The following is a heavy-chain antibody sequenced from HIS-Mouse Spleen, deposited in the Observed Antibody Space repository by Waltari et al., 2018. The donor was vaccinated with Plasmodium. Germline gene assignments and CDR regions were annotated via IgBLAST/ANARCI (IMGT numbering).Heavy chain of an antibody. Sequence: EVQLVESGGGLVQPGGFLGLPGARPGFTFSSYWMGWVRQGPGKGLEWVANIKQDGSEKYYVDSVKGRFTISRDNAKNSLYLQMNSLRAEDTAVYYCASSWYWYFDLWGRGTLVTVSS. V-gene: IGHV3-7*01. J-gene: IGHJ2*01. CDR3: ASSWYWYFDL. CDR2: IKQDGSEK. CDR1: GFTFSSYW. D-gene: IGHD6-13*01.